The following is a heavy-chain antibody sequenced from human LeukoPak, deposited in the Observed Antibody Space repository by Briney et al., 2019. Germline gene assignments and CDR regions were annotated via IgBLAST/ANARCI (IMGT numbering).Heavy chain of an antibody. Sequence: PSETLSLTCIVSGGSISNYYWSWIRQPAGKGLEWIGRIYTSGSTNYNPSLKSRVTMSIDTSKNQFSLKLSSVTAADTAVYYCARQFDDFWFDYWGQGTLVTVSS. V-gene: IGHV4-4*07. J-gene: IGHJ5*01. D-gene: IGHD3-3*01. CDR3: ARQFDDFWFDY. CDR2: IYTSGST. CDR1: GGSISNYY.